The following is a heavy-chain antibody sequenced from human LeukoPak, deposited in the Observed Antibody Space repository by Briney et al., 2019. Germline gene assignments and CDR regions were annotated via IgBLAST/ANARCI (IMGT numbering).Heavy chain of an antibody. CDR1: GFTFSNAW. Sequence: PGGSLRLSCAASGFTFSNAWMNWVRQAPGKGLEWVGRIKSKTDGGTTDYAARVKGRFTISRDDSKNTLYLQMNSLKTEDTAVYYCSTTYYYDSSEGYWGQGTLVTVSS. CDR3: STTYYYDSSEGY. V-gene: IGHV3-15*07. CDR2: IKSKTDGGTT. D-gene: IGHD3-22*01. J-gene: IGHJ4*02.